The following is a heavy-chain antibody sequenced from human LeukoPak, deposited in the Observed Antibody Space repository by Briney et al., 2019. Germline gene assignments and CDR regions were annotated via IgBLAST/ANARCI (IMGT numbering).Heavy chain of an antibody. J-gene: IGHJ4*02. Sequence: GGSLRLSCAASGSTFSSYSMNWVRQAPGKGLEWVSYISSGSRTVYYADSVKGRFTMSRDNAKNSLYLQMNSLRAEDTAVYYCARESISGHRDFDYWGQGALVTVSS. CDR3: ARESISGHRDFDY. V-gene: IGHV3-48*01. CDR1: GSTFSSYS. CDR2: ISSGSRTV. D-gene: IGHD1-26*01.